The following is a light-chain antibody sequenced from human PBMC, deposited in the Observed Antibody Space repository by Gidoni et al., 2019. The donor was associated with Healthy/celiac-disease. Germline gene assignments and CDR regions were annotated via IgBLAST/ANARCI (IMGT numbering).Light chain of an antibody. CDR3: QQYYSTPVT. CDR2: WAS. Sequence: IVMTQSPHSLAVSLGERATINCKSSQSVLYSSNNKNYLAWYQQKPGQPPKLHIDWASTRESGVPDRFSGSGSGTDFTLTIRSLQDEDVEVYYCQQYYSTPVTFGPGTKVDIK. V-gene: IGKV4-1*01. CDR1: QSVLYSSNNKNY. J-gene: IGKJ3*01.